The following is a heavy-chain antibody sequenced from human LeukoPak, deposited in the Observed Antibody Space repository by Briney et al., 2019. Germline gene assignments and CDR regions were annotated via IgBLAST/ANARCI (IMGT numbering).Heavy chain of an antibody. CDR3: ARHRSFDYLFPYDY. CDR2: VYYSGST. Sequence: PSEPLSLTCGVSGASISSYSHYWGWIRQPPGKGLEWIGSVYYSGSTYYNPSLKSRVAISIDTSKNQFSLNLRSVTAADTAVYYCARHRSFDYLFPYDYWGQGTLVTVSS. J-gene: IGHJ4*02. D-gene: IGHD3-9*01. CDR1: GASISSYSHY. V-gene: IGHV4-39*01.